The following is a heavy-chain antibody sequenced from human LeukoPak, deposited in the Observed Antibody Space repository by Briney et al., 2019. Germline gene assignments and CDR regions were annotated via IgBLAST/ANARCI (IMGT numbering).Heavy chain of an antibody. D-gene: IGHD6-13*01. CDR2: INWNGGST. J-gene: IGHJ6*03. CDR3: ARASRGSSRVYYYYYMDV. V-gene: IGHV3-20*01. CDR1: GFTFDDYG. Sequence: GGSLRLSCAASGFTFDDYGMSWVRQAPGKGLEWVSGINWNGGSTGYADSVKGRFTISRDNAKNSLYLQMNNLRAEDTALYHCARASRGSSRVYYYYYMDVWGKGTTVTISS.